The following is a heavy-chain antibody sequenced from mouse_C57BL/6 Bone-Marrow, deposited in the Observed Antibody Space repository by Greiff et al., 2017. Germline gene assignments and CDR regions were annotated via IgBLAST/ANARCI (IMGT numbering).Heavy chain of an antibody. J-gene: IGHJ1*03. CDR1: GYTFTSYG. CDR3: VRSYYYGSSYWGYFDV. D-gene: IGHD1-1*01. CDR2: IYPRSGNT. V-gene: IGHV1-81*01. Sequence: QVQLQQSGAELARPGASVKLSCKASGYTFTSYGISWVKQRTGQGLEWIGEIYPRSGNTYYNEKFKGKATLTADKSSSTAYMELRSLTSEDSAVYFCVRSYYYGSSYWGYFDVWGTGTTVTVSS.